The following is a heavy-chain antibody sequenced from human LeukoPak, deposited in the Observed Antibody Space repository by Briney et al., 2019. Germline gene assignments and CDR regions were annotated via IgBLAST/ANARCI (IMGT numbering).Heavy chain of an antibody. CDR3: ARNRYSQPAYYYGMDV. Sequence: NAGRSLRLSCAASGFTFTSYRMDWVRQAPGQGLEWVSCISISSEYIYYADSVKGRFTISRDNAKNSLYLQMNSLRAEDTAVYYCARNRYSQPAYYYGMDVWGQGTTVTVSS. V-gene: IGHV3-21*01. D-gene: IGHD1-14*01. J-gene: IGHJ6*02. CDR2: ISISSEYI. CDR1: GFTFTSYR.